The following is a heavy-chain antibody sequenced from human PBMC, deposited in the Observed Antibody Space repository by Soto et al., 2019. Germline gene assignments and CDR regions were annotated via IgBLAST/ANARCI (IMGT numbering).Heavy chain of an antibody. Sequence: GWSLRLSCAASGFTVSSNYMSWVRQPPGKGLEWVALISDDGDKRYYADSVRGRLIISRDNSKDTLYLQMNSLGPDDTAVYFCAKARVRIVGANSFDYWGKGT. CDR2: ISDDGDKR. D-gene: IGHD1-26*01. V-gene: IGHV3-30*18. CDR3: AKARVRIVGANSFDY. CDR1: GFTVSSNY. J-gene: IGHJ4*02.